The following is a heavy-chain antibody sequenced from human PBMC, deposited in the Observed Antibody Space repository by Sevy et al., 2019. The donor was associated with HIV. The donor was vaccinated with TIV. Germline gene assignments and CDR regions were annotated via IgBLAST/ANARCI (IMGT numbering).Heavy chain of an antibody. CDR1: GFTVTSNY. D-gene: IGHD6-13*01. CDR2: IYSGGST. CDR3: ARDGGSRGIDY. J-gene: IGHJ4*02. V-gene: IGHV3-53*01. Sequence: GGFLRLSCAASGFTVTSNYMSWVRQAPGKGLEWVSVIYSGGSTYYAGSVKGRFTISRDNSKNTLYLQMNSLRAEDTAVYYCARDGGSRGIDYWGQGTLVTVSS.